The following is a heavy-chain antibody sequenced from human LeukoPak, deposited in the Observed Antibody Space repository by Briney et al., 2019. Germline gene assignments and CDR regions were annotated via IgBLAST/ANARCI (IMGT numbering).Heavy chain of an antibody. Sequence: GGSLRLSCAASGFSFSSYWMSWVRQAPGKGLEWVSYIGSSGSTIYYADSVKGRFTISRDNAKNTLFLQMNSLRGEDTSVYYCARDGSATPRAHTMDYWGQGTLVTVSS. CDR3: ARDGSATPRAHTMDY. J-gene: IGHJ4*02. CDR1: GFSFSSYW. CDR2: IGSSGSTI. D-gene: IGHD5-12*01. V-gene: IGHV3-48*01.